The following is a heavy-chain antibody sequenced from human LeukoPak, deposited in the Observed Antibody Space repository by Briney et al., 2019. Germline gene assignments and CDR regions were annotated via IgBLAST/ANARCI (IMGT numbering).Heavy chain of an antibody. V-gene: IGHV3-21*01. Sequence: GGSLRLSCAASGFTFSSYSMNWVRQAPGKGLEWVSSISSSSSYIYYADSVKGRFTISRDNAKNSLYLQMNSLRAEDTAVYYCAGAFGSGSEHNYYYGMDVWGQGTTVTVSS. D-gene: IGHD3-10*01. CDR2: ISSSSSYI. CDR1: GFTFSSYS. J-gene: IGHJ6*02. CDR3: AGAFGSGSEHNYYYGMDV.